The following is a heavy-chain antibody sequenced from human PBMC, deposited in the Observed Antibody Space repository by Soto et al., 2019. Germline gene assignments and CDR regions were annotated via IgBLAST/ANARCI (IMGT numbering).Heavy chain of an antibody. V-gene: IGHV1-18*01. CDR3: ARVHLHLRFLEWLPPSKGPYYMDV. D-gene: IGHD3-3*01. J-gene: IGHJ6*03. Sequence: ASVKVSCKASGYTFTSYGISWVRQAPGQGLEWMGWISAYNGNTNYAQKLQGRVTMTTDTSTSTAYMELRSLRSDDTAVYYCARVHLHLRFLEWLPPSKGPYYMDVWGKGTTVTVSS. CDR1: GYTFTSYG. CDR2: ISAYNGNT.